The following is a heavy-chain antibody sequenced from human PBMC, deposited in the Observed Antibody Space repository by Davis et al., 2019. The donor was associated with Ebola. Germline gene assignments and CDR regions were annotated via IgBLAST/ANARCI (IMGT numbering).Heavy chain of an antibody. CDR2: ISNSGAGT. V-gene: IGHV3-23*01. Sequence: GESLKISCAASGITFSNYAMSWVRQAPGKGLEWVSAISNSGAGTYYADSVKGRFTISRDNSKNTLYLQMNSLRAEDTAVYYCAKDLDERSGYDSVYFDYWGQGTLVTVSS. J-gene: IGHJ4*02. D-gene: IGHD5-12*01. CDR1: GITFSNYA. CDR3: AKDLDERSGYDSVYFDY.